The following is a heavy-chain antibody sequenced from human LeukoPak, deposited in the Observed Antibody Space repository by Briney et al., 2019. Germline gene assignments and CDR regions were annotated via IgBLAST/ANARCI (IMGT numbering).Heavy chain of an antibody. CDR3: ARRIDWSHDY. CDR1: GFTFSTYA. J-gene: IGHJ4*02. D-gene: IGHD3-9*01. Sequence: GGSLRLSCAASGFTFSTYAMTWVRQAPGKGLEWVSAITVSGGGTYYADSVKGRFTISRDNSKNTLFLQMNSLRAEDTAVYYCARRIDWSHDYWGQGTLVTVSS. V-gene: IGHV3-23*01. CDR2: ITVSGGGT.